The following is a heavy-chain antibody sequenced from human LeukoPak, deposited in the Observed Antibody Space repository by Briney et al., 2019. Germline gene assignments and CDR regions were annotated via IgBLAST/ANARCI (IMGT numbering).Heavy chain of an antibody. V-gene: IGHV4-59*01. J-gene: IGHJ4*02. CDR1: GGSIISYY. CDR3: ARVGGYQAYFDY. CDR2: IYYSGST. D-gene: IGHD1-26*01. Sequence: SETLSLTCTVSGGSIISYYWSWIRQPPGKGLEWIGYIYYSGSTNYNPSLKSRVTISVDTSKNQFSLKLSSVTAADTAVYYCARVGGYQAYFDYWGQGTLVTVSS.